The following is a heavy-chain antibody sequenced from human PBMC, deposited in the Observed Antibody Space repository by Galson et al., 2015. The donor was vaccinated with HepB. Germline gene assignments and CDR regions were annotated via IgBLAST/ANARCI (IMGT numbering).Heavy chain of an antibody. D-gene: IGHD1-7*01. Sequence: SLRLSCAASGFTFSSYAMSWVRQAPGKELEWVSAISGSGGSTYYADSVKGRFTISRDNSKNTLYLQMNSLRAEDTAVYYCAKPGWNYQSGWFDPWGQGTLVTVSS. CDR3: AKPGWNYQSGWFDP. J-gene: IGHJ5*02. V-gene: IGHV3-23*01. CDR1: GFTFSSYA. CDR2: ISGSGGST.